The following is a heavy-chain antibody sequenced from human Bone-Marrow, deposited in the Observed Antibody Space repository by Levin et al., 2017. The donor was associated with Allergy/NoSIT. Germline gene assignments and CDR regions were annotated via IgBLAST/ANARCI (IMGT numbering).Heavy chain of an antibody. D-gene: IGHD6-13*01. CDR1: GFTFSSYG. Sequence: GGSLRLSCAASGFTFSSYGMHWVRQAPGKGLEWVAVIWYDGSNKYYADSVKGRFTISRDNSKNTLYLQMNSLRAEDTAVYYCARDIQQLVLDYWGQGTLVTVSS. CDR2: IWYDGSNK. J-gene: IGHJ4*02. CDR3: ARDIQQLVLDY. V-gene: IGHV3-33*01.